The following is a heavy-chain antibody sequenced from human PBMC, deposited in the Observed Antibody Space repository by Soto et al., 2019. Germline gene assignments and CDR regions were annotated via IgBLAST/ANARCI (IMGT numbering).Heavy chain of an antibody. CDR3: AEDERGGVLVY. CDR1: GYTLTSYY. D-gene: IGHD1-1*01. V-gene: IGHV1-46*03. Sequence: QVQLVQSGAEVKKPGASVRVSCKASGYTLTSYYIHWVRQAPGQGLEWMGIINPSGGGTRYAQKFQGRGTMTGDTSTRTGYMDLSSLTSEDTAVYYCAEDERGGVLVYWGQGTLVTVSS. J-gene: IGHJ4*02. CDR2: INPSGGGT.